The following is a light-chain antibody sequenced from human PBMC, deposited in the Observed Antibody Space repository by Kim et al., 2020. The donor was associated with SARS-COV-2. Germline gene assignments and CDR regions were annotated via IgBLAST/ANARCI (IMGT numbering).Light chain of an antibody. CDR3: CSYAGGYTHVV. CDR2: DVS. CDR1: SSDVGGYDY. Sequence: QSALTQPRSVSGSPGQSVTISCSGTSSDVGGYDYVSWYQQHPGKVPKLMIYDVSKTPSGVPDRFSGSKSGNTASLTISELQAEDEADYYCCSYAGGYTHVVFGGGTQLTVL. J-gene: IGLJ2*01. V-gene: IGLV2-11*01.